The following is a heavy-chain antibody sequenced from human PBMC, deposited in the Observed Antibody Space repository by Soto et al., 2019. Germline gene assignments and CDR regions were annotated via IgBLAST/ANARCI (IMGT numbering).Heavy chain of an antibody. D-gene: IGHD3-10*01. J-gene: IGHJ6*02. CDR1: GGTFSSYT. Sequence: QVQLVQSGAEVKKPGSSVKVSCKACGGTFSSYTISWVRQAPGQGLEWMGRIIPILGIANYAQKFQGRVTITADKSTSTAYMERSSLRSEDTAVYYCARAHAGGSGSPAYYYGMDVWGQGTTVTVSS. CDR3: ARAHAGGSGSPAYYYGMDV. V-gene: IGHV1-69*02. CDR2: IIPILGIA.